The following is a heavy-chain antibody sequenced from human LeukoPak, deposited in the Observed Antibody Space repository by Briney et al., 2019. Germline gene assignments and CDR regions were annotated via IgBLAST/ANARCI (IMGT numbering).Heavy chain of an antibody. CDR1: GDSVSSNSAA. D-gene: IGHD3-22*01. CDR2: TYYRSKWYN. J-gene: IGHJ4*02. CDR3: ARGRFFHYYDSSGYPPGGRDFDY. Sequence: SQALSLTCAISGDSVSSNSAAWNWIRQSPSRGLEWLGRTYYRSKWYNDYAVSVKSRITINPDTSKNQFSLKLSSVTAADTAVYYCARGRFFHYYDSSGYPPGGRDFDYWGQGTLVTVSS. V-gene: IGHV6-1*01.